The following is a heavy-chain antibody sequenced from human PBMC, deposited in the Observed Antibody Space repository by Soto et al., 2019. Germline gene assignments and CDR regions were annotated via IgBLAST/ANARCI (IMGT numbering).Heavy chain of an antibody. CDR3: ARRGAGFGY. Sequence: EVLLAESGGGLVQPGGSLRLSCSASGFTFRYYYMSWVRQAPGKGLEWVANIKQDGTETYYVDSVKGRFTISRDNAKNSLYLQMNGLRVDDTAVYYCARRGAGFGYWGQGTQVTVSS. CDR2: IKQDGTET. J-gene: IGHJ4*02. CDR1: GFTFRYYY. V-gene: IGHV3-7*01. D-gene: IGHD6-19*01.